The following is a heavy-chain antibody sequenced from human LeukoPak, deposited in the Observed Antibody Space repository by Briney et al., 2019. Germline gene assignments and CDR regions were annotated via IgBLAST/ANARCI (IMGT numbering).Heavy chain of an antibody. CDR2: ISAYNGNT. CDR1: GYAFTSYG. J-gene: IGHJ4*02. CDR3: ALSGSYAPFDY. Sequence: ASVKVSCKASGYAFTSYGISWVRQAPGQGLEGMGWISAYNGNTNYAQKLQGRVTMTTDTSTSTAYMELRSLRSDDTAVYYCALSGSYAPFDYWGQGTLVTVSS. V-gene: IGHV1-18*01. D-gene: IGHD1-26*01.